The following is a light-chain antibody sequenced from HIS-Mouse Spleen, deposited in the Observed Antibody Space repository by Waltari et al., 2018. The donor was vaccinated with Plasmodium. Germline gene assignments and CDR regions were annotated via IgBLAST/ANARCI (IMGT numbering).Light chain of an antibody. CDR3: AAWDDSLNGVV. CDR2: SNN. Sequence: QSVLTQPPSASGTPGQRVTISCSGSISSIGSTTGNWYQQLPGTAPKLLIYSNNQRPSGVPDRFSGSKSGTSASLAISGLQSEDEADYYCAAWDDSLNGVVFAGGTKLTVL. V-gene: IGLV1-44*01. CDR1: ISSIGSTT. J-gene: IGLJ2*01.